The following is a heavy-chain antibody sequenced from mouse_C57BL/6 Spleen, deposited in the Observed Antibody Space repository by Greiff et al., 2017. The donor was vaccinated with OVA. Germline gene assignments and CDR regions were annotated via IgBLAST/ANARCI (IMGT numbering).Heavy chain of an antibody. Sequence: DVQLVESGGGLVKPGGSLKLSCAASGFTFSSYTMSWVRQTPEKRLEWVATISGGGGNTYYPDSVKGRFTISRDNAKKTLYLQMSRLRSEDTALYYCARELWAMDYWGQGPSVTVSS. J-gene: IGHJ4*01. V-gene: IGHV5-9*01. CDR2: ISGGGGNT. CDR3: ARELWAMDY. CDR1: GFTFSSYT. D-gene: IGHD4-1*01.